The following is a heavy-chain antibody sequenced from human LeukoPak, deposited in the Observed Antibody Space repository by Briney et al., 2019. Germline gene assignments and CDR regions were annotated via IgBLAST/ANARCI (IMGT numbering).Heavy chain of an antibody. J-gene: IGHJ4*02. D-gene: IGHD6-13*01. CDR3: ARIAAAGNRRLNY. Sequence: ASVKVSCKASGYTFTSYDINWVRQATGQGLEWMGWMNPNSGNTGYAQKFQGRITMTRNTSISTAYKELSSLTSEDTAVYYCARIAAAGNRRLNYWGQGTLVTVSS. V-gene: IGHV1-8*01. CDR2: MNPNSGNT. CDR1: GYTFTSYD.